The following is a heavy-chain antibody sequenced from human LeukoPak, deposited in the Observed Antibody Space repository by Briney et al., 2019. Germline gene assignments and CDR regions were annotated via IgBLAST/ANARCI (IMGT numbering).Heavy chain of an antibody. Sequence: ASVKVSCKASGYTFTSYAMHWVRQAPGQGLEWMGWINAGNGNTKYSQKFQGRVTITRDTSASTAYMELSSLRSEDTAVYYCARGGTGTTSYYYYGMDVWGQGTTVTVSS. CDR2: INAGNGNT. CDR3: ARGGTGTTSYYYYGMDV. J-gene: IGHJ6*02. CDR1: GYTFTSYA. D-gene: IGHD1-1*01. V-gene: IGHV1-3*01.